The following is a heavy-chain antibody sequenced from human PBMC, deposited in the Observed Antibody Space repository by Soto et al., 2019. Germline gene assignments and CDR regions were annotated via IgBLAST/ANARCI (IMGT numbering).Heavy chain of an antibody. D-gene: IGHD3-3*01. Sequence: ASVKVSCKASGYTFTSYDINWVRQAAGQGLEWMGWMNPNSGNTGYAQKFQGRVTMTRNTSISTAYMELSSLRSEDTAVYYCARVMHYDFWSGYYTGGWFDPWGQGTLVTVSS. V-gene: IGHV1-8*01. J-gene: IGHJ5*02. CDR2: MNPNSGNT. CDR1: GYTFTSYD. CDR3: ARVMHYDFWSGYYTGGWFDP.